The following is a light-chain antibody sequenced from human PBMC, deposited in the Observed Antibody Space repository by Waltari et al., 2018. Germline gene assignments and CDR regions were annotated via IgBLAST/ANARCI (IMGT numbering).Light chain of an antibody. J-gene: IGLJ1*01. CDR3: AAWDDSLSVSYV. CDR1: NSNIGRNS. CDR2: RDD. V-gene: IGLV1-47*01. Sequence: QSVLTQPPSVSGTPGQTVTISCFGTNSNIGRNSVFWYQQLPGTAPKLLISRDDQRPSGVPDRFSGSKSGTSASLAIRGLRSEDEADYYCAAWDDSLSVSYVFGSGTKVTV.